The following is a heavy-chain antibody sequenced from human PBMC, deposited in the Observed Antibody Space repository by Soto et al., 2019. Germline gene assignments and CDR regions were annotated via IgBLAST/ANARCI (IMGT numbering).Heavy chain of an antibody. CDR3: AKDVDRLGELWGYFQS. CDR2: INWNGVNK. CDR1: GFMFEDFA. J-gene: IGHJ1*01. Sequence: GGSLRLSCTVSGFMFEDFAMHWVRQAPGQGLEWVSGINWNGVNKGYAESVLGRFTISRDNAKKSLYLDMNYLRPEDTALYFCAKDVDRLGELWGYFQSWGQGTMVTVSS. V-gene: IGHV3-9*01. D-gene: IGHD3-16*01.